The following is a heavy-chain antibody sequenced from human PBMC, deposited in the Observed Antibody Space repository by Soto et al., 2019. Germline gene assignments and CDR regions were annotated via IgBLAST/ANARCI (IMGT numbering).Heavy chain of an antibody. CDR3: ARDNPYTNSFGNWFDP. V-gene: IGHV1-69*01. CDR2: IIPVFGTV. CDR1: GGTFSNYA. J-gene: IGHJ5*02. Sequence: QVRLVQSGAEVKKPGSSVKVSCKASGGTFSNYAITWLRLAPGQGLEWLGGIIPVFGTVNYAQKFQGRVTITADESTSTAYMELNRLRSEDTAVYYCARDNPYTNSFGNWFDPWGQGPGVIVS. D-gene: IGHD6-13*01.